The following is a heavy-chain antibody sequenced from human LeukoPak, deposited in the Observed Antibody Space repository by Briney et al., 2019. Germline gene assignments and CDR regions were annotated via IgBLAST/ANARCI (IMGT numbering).Heavy chain of an antibody. CDR3: ARQVGVAAAGTRSNWFDP. Sequence: GESLRISCKGSGYSFTSYWISWVHQMPGKGLEWMGRIDPSDSYTNYSPSFQGHVTISADKSISTAYLQWSSLKASDTAMYYCARQVGVAAAGTRSNWFDPWGQGTLVTVSS. CDR1: GYSFTSYW. V-gene: IGHV5-10-1*01. D-gene: IGHD6-13*01. J-gene: IGHJ5*02. CDR2: IDPSDSYT.